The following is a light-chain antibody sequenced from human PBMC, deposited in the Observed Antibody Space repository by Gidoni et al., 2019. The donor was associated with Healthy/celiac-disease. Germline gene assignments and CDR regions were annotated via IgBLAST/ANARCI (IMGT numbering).Light chain of an antibody. CDR1: QSISSY. V-gene: IGKV1-39*01. CDR2: AAS. CDR3: QQSYSTPPA. J-gene: IGKJ1*01. Sequence: DIQMTQSPSSLSASVGDRVTITCLASQSISSYLNWYQQKPGKAPKLLIYAASSLQSGVPARCSGSGSGTDFTLTISSLQPEDFATYYCQQSYSTPPAFGQGTKVEIK.